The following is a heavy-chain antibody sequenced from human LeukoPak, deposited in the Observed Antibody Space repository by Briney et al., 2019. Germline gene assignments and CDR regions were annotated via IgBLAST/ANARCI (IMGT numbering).Heavy chain of an antibody. V-gene: IGHV1-24*01. CDR2: FDPEDGET. CDR3: ATISYSSSWFDAFDI. Sequence: ASVKVSCKASGYTFTSYYMHWVRQAPGKGLEWMGGFDPEDGETIYAQKFQGRVTMTEDTSTDTAYMELSSLRSEDTAVYYCATISYSSSWFDAFDIWGQGTMVTVSS. D-gene: IGHD6-13*01. J-gene: IGHJ3*02. CDR1: GYTFTSYY.